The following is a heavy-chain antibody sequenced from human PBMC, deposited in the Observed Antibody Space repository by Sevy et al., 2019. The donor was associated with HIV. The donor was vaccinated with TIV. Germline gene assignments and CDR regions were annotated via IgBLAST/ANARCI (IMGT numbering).Heavy chain of an antibody. CDR3: ARQIAAAGTFYFDY. Sequence: SETLSLTCTVSGVSINTDHYYWSWIRQHPGKGLEWIGYIYYSGSTYYNPSLKSRLTISIDTSKNQFSLKLTSVTAADTTVYYGARQIAAAGTFYFDYWGQGNLVTVSS. CDR1: GVSINTDHYY. J-gene: IGHJ4*02. CDR2: IYYSGST. V-gene: IGHV4-31*03. D-gene: IGHD6-13*01.